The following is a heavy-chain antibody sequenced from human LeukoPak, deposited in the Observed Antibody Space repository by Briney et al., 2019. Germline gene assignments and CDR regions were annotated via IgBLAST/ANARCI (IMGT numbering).Heavy chain of an antibody. J-gene: IGHJ4*02. D-gene: IGHD6-13*01. CDR3: AREGRGIAAAGFDY. Sequence: SETLSLTCTVSGGSISTSSYYWSWIRQHPGKGLEWIGYIYYSGSTYYNPSLKSRVTISVDTSKNQFSLKLSSVTAADTAVYYCAREGRGIAAAGFDYWGQGTLVTVSS. V-gene: IGHV4-31*03. CDR1: GGSISTSSYY. CDR2: IYYSGST.